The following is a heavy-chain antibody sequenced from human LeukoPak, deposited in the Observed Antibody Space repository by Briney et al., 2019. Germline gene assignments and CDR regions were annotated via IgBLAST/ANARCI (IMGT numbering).Heavy chain of an antibody. V-gene: IGHV3-7*03. CDR1: GFTFSTYW. CDR3: ARDLYNSASR. J-gene: IGHJ4*02. D-gene: IGHD6-25*01. Sequence: GGSLRLSCSASGFTFSTYWMSWVRQAPGKGLEWVANIKQDGGEKYYVDSVKGRFTISRDNAKNSLYLQMNSLRADDTAVYHCARDLYNSASRWGQGTLVTVSS. CDR2: IKQDGGEK.